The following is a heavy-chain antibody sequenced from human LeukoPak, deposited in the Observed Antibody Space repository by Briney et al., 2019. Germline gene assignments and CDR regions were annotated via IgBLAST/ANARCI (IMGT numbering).Heavy chain of an antibody. J-gene: IGHJ6*03. CDR1: GGSISSSNW. Sequence: SGTLSLTCAVSGGSISSSNWWSWVRQPPGKGLEWIGEIYHSGSTNYNPSLKSRVTISVDKSKNQFSLKLSSVTAADTAVYYCARVGGSGSYYKGLYYYYYMDVWGKGTTVTVSS. CDR3: ARVGGSGSYYKGLYYYYYMDV. D-gene: IGHD3-10*01. V-gene: IGHV4-4*02. CDR2: IYHSGST.